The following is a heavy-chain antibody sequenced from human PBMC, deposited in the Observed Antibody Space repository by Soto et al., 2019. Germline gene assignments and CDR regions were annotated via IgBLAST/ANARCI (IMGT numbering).Heavy chain of an antibody. J-gene: IGHJ5*02. D-gene: IGHD1-1*01. CDR1: GGSISSSNW. V-gene: IGHV4-4*02. CDR3: ASSLEYNWFDP. CDR2: IYHSGST. Sequence: LSLTCAVSGGSISSSNWWSWVRQPPGKGLEWIGEIYHSGSTNYNPSLKSRVTMSVDKSKNQFSLRLNSVTAADTAVYYCASSLEYNWFDPWGQGTLVTVSS.